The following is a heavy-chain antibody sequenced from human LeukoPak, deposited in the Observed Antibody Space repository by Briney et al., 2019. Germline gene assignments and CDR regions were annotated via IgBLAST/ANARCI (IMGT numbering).Heavy chain of an antibody. CDR3: ARDLAWGAFDY. Sequence: GGSLRLSCVASGFSFSYHGMNWVRLAPGKGLEWVSGVSPPGSGTYYADSVKGRFTISRDDSRNTLSLQMNSLRVEDTAVYYCARDLAWGAFDYWGQGILVAVSS. CDR1: GFSFSYHG. D-gene: IGHD7-27*01. J-gene: IGHJ4*02. CDR2: VSPPGSGT. V-gene: IGHV3-23*01.